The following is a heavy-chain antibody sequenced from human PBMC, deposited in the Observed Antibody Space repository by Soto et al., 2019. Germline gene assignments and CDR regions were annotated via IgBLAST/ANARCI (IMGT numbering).Heavy chain of an antibody. CDR2: IRSKAYGGTT. CDR1: GFTFGDYA. J-gene: IGHJ6*02. CDR3: TRDRISVDYGDYLYYYYGMDV. D-gene: IGHD4-17*01. V-gene: IGHV3-49*03. Sequence: GGSLRLSCTASGFTFGDYAMSWFRQAPGKGLEWVGFIRSKAYGGTTEYAASVKGRFTISRDDSKSIAYLQMNSLKTENTAVYYCTRDRISVDYGDYLYYYYGMDVWGQGTTVTVS.